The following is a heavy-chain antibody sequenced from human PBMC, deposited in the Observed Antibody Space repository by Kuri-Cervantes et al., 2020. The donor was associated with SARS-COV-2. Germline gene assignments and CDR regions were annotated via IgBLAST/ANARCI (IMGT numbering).Heavy chain of an antibody. Sequence: SVKVSCKASGGTFSSYAISWVRQAPGQGFEWMGGIIPIFGTANYAQKFQGRVTITTDESTSTAYMELSSRRSEDTAVYYCARRFGVGFDPWGQGTLVTVSS. CDR2: IIPIFGTA. J-gene: IGHJ5*02. CDR3: ARRFGVGFDP. V-gene: IGHV1-69*05. CDR1: GGTFSSYA. D-gene: IGHD3-10*01.